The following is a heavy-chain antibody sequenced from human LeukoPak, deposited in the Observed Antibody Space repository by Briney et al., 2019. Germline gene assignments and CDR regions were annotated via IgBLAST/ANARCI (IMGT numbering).Heavy chain of an antibody. CDR1: GYTITTYG. CDR2: ISAYNGNT. Sequence: GASVKVSCKASGYTITTYGISWVRQAPGQGLEWMGWISAYNGNTNYAQKFQGRVTMTTDTSTNTAYMELRSLRSDDTAIYYCARARGGAYGSFDYWGQGTLVTVSS. V-gene: IGHV1-18*01. D-gene: IGHD4-17*01. J-gene: IGHJ4*02. CDR3: ARARGGAYGSFDY.